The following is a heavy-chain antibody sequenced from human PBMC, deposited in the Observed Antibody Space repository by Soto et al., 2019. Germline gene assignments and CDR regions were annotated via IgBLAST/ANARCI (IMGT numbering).Heavy chain of an antibody. CDR2: IKSKTDGGTT. D-gene: IGHD3-10*01. CDR3: TTDILWFGEFSFDY. J-gene: IGHJ4*02. CDR1: GFTFSNAW. V-gene: IGHV3-15*07. Sequence: GGSLRLSCAASGFTFSNAWMNWVRQAPGKGLEWVGRIKSKTDGGTTDYAAPVKGRFTISRDDSKNTLYLQMNSLKTEDTAVYYCTTDILWFGEFSFDYWGQGTLVTVPQ.